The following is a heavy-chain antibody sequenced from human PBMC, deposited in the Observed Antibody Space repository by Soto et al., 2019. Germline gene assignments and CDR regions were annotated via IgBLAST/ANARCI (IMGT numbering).Heavy chain of an antibody. D-gene: IGHD2-2*01. Sequence: QLQLQESGPGLVKPSETLSLTCTVSGGSISSSSYYWGWIRQPPGKGLEWLGRIYYSGSTYYNPSLRSRSTISVDTAKNQFSLKLSSVTATDTAMYYCAGSKYFSSTSCYVYNWFDPWGQGTLVTVSS. CDR1: GGSISSSSYY. V-gene: IGHV4-39*01. CDR2: IYYSGST. J-gene: IGHJ5*02. CDR3: AGSKYFSSTSCYVYNWFDP.